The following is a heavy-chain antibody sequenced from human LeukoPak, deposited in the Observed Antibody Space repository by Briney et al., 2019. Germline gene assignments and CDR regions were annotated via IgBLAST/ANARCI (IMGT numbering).Heavy chain of an antibody. CDR1: GFTFNNYA. CDR3: VRAAPRDCSPASCSLFDT. D-gene: IGHD2-2*01. J-gene: IGHJ4*02. CDR2: IMIGGDGK. V-gene: IGHV3-23*01. Sequence: GGSLRLSCAGSGFTFNNYAMSWVRRAPRKGLEWVSTIMIGGDGKHYADSVKGRFTISRDRSESTLYLQMNGLRTDDTAVYYCVRAAPRDCSPASCSLFDTWGQGTLVTVSS.